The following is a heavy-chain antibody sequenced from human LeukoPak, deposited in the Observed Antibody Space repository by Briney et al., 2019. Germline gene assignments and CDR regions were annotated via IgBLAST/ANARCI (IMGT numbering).Heavy chain of an antibody. D-gene: IGHD2-8*01. Sequence: GGSLRLSCAASGFTFDDYAMHWVRQAPGKGLEWVSGISWNSGSIGYADSVKGRFTISRDNAKNSLYLQMNSLRAEDMALYYCSRRLYVGGFDYWGQGTLVNVSS. CDR1: GFTFDDYA. V-gene: IGHV3-9*03. J-gene: IGHJ4*02. CDR3: SRRLYVGGFDY. CDR2: ISWNSGSI.